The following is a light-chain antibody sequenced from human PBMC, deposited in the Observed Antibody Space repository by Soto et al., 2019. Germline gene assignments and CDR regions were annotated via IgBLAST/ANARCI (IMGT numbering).Light chain of an antibody. CDR2: GIS. J-gene: IGKJ5*01. CDR3: QQYSKWPIT. V-gene: IGKV3D-20*02. Sequence: EIVLTLSPATLSLSPGERATLSCRASQSVNSNYLAWYQQKPGQAPRLLIYGISSRATGISDRFSGSGSGTEFTLTISSLQPEDFAIYYCQQYSKWPITFGQGTRLEI. CDR1: QSVNSNY.